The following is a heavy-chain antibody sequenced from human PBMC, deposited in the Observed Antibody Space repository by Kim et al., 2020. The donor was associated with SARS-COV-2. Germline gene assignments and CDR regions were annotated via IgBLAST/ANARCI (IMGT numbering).Heavy chain of an antibody. CDR3: SKGGGYCSGDSCYFGVEDPSHGMDV. D-gene: IGHD2-15*01. CDR2: ISGSGGRT. Sequence: GGSLRLSCAASGFTFSSYAMSWVRQAPGKGLEWVSVISGSGGRTYYADSVRGRVTISRDNSKNTLYLQMNSLRAEDTAVYYCSKGGGYCSGDSCYFGVEDPSHGMDVWGQGTTVTVSS. V-gene: IGHV3-23*01. J-gene: IGHJ6*02. CDR1: GFTFSSYA.